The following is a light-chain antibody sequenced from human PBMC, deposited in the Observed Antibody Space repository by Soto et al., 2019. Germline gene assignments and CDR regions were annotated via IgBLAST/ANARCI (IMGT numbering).Light chain of an antibody. CDR3: AAWDDSLNGLYV. J-gene: IGLJ1*01. CDR1: NSNIGSNT. V-gene: IGLV1-44*01. Sequence: QSVLSQPPSASGTPGQRVTISCSGSNSNIGSNTANWYQQLPGTAPKLLIHSNNQRPSGVPDRFSGSKSGTSASLAISGLQSEDEAEYYCAAWDDSLNGLYVFGPGTKVTVL. CDR2: SNN.